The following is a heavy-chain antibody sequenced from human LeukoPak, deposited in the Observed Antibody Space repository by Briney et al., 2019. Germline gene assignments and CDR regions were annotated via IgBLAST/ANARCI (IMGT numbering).Heavy chain of an antibody. CDR2: IYCSGST. J-gene: IGHJ4*02. Sequence: PSETLALTCSVSGGSITNTSYYWGWIRQPPGKGLEWIGAIYCSGSTYFNPSLRSRVTMSVDTSENQFFLKLTSVTAADTAVYYCASQYYDILTGYPYYFDYWGQGTLVTVSS. V-gene: IGHV4-39*01. D-gene: IGHD3-9*01. CDR1: GGSITNTSYY. CDR3: ASQYYDILTGYPYYFDY.